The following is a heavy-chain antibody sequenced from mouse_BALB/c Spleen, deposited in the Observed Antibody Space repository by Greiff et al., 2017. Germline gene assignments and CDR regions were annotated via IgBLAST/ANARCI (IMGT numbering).Heavy chain of an antibody. CDR3: ARRGNYDYAMDY. D-gene: IGHD1-1*01. CDR2: INPGSSTI. Sequence: EVQGVESGGGLVQPGGSLNLSCAASGFDFSRYWMSWARQAPGKGQEWIGEINPGSSTINYTPSLKDKFIISRDNAKNTLYLQMSKVRSEDTALYYCARRGNYDYAMDYWGQGTSVTVSS. V-gene: IGHV4-2*02. CDR1: GFDFSRYW. J-gene: IGHJ4*01.